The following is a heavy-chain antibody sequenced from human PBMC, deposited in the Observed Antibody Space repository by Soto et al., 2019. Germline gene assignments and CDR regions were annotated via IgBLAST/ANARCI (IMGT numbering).Heavy chain of an antibody. CDR1: GFTFSDHA. J-gene: IGHJ6*02. D-gene: IGHD3-3*01. Sequence: EMQLLESGGDLVQPGGSLRLSCATSGFTFSDHAMHWVRQAPGEGLEWVSGIRGDLVTTPYADSVKGRFTISRDNSKNTLYLQMNSLRAEDTAVYYCAKDTPIDDFWSGYTTNTYYGMDVWGQGTTVTVSS. CDR3: AKDTPIDDFWSGYTTNTYYGMDV. V-gene: IGHV3-23*01. CDR2: IRGDLVTT.